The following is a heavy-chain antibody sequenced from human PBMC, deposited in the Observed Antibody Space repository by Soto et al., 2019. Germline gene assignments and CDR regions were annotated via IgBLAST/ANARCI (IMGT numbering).Heavy chain of an antibody. Sequence: PGGSLRLSCSASGFTFSSYAMHWVRQAPGKGLEYVSAISSNGGSTYYADSVKGRFTISRDNSKNTLYLQMSSLRAEDTAVYYCVKDGERAVAGTSFSDYWGQGTLVTVSS. CDR2: ISSNGGST. V-gene: IGHV3-64D*06. CDR3: VKDGERAVAGTSFSDY. J-gene: IGHJ4*02. CDR1: GFTFSSYA. D-gene: IGHD6-19*01.